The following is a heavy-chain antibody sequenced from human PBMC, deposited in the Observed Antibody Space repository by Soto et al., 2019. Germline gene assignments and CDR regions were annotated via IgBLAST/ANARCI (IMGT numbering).Heavy chain of an antibody. J-gene: IGHJ6*02. V-gene: IGHV4-59*01. Sequence: QVQLQESGPGLVKPSETLSLTCTVSGGSISSYYWSWIRQPPGKGLEWIGYIYYSGSTNYNPSLTSRVTISVDTSKNQFSLKLSSVPAADTAVYYCAREGLTGTIGLYYYYGMDVWGQGTTVTVSS. CDR2: IYYSGST. CDR1: GGSISSYY. D-gene: IGHD1-7*01. CDR3: AREGLTGTIGLYYYYGMDV.